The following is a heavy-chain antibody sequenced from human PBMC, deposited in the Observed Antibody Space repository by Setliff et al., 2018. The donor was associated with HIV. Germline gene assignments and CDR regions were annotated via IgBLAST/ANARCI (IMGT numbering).Heavy chain of an antibody. J-gene: IGHJ6*03. D-gene: IGHD4-17*01. CDR3: ARVLRIMTTVTTGRDYYYYMDV. CDR1: GFSFSTYT. CDR2: ISSTSSYI. Sequence: PGESLKISCAASGFSFSTYTMNWVRQAPGKGLEWVSSISSTSSYIYYADSVKGRFTISRDNAKNSLYLQMNSLKAEDTAVYYCARVLRIMTTVTTGRDYYYYMDVWGKGTTGTVS. V-gene: IGHV3-21*01.